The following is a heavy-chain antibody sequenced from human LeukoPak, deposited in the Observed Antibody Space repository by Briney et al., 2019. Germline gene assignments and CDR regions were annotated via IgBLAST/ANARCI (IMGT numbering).Heavy chain of an antibody. CDR3: ARFYSGYGNYYYYMDV. J-gene: IGHJ6*03. CDR1: GDDTFTRYY. D-gene: IGHD5-12*01. V-gene: IGHV1-2*02. Sequence: ASVTVSCKASGDDTFTRYYIHWVRQAPGQGLEWMGWINPNTGGTNYAQKFQGRVTMTRDTSISTAYMELSRLRSDDTAVYYCARFYSGYGNYYYYMDVWGKGTTVTVSS. CDR2: INPNTGGT.